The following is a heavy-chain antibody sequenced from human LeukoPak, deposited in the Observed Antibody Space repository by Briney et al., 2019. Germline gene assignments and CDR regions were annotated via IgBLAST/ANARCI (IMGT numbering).Heavy chain of an antibody. J-gene: IGHJ3*02. V-gene: IGHV3-30-3*01. CDR2: ISYDGSNK. Sequence: GRSLRLSCAASGFTFSSYAMHWVRQAPGKGLEWVAVISYDGSNKYYADSVKGRFTISRDNSKNTLYLQINSLRAEDTAVYYCARVPAALDAFDIWGQGTMVTVSS. CDR3: ARVPAALDAFDI. D-gene: IGHD2-2*01. CDR1: GFTFSSYA.